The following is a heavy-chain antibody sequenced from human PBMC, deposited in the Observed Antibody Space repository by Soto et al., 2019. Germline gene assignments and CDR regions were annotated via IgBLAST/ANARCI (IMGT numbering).Heavy chain of an antibody. D-gene: IGHD4-4*01. CDR2: IYPGDSDT. V-gene: IGHV5-51*01. CDR1: GYSFTSYW. CDR3: TRGNSRYYCYYGMDV. J-gene: IGHJ6*02. Sequence: GESLKISCKGSGYSFTSYWIGWVRQMPGKGLEWMGIIYPGDSDTRYSPSFQGQVTISADKSISTAYLQWSSLKASDTAMYYCTRGNSRYYCYYGMDVWGQGTTVTVSS.